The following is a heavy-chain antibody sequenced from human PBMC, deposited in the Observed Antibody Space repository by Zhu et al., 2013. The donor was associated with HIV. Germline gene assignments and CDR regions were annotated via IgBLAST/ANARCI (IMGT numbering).Heavy chain of an antibody. CDR3: ARDGAVAAMGDWFDP. J-gene: IGHJ5*02. Sequence: VQLVQSGAEVKKPGSSVKVSCKASGDIFNNYAISWVRQAPGQGLEWMGGIIPMFGTTDYAQKFQGRVTITADKSTTTVYMELSRLRSEDTAVYYCARDGAVAAMGDWFDPWGQGTLVTVSS. D-gene: IGHD6-19*01. CDR1: GDIFNNYA. CDR2: IIPMFGTT. V-gene: IGHV1-69*06.